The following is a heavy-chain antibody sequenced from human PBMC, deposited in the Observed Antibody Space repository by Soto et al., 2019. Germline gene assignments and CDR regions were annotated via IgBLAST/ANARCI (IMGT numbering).Heavy chain of an antibody. CDR2: IYHSGST. Sequence: PSETLSLTCPVSGGSISSDVYSWSWIRQPPGKGLEWIGYIYHSGSTYYNPSLKSRVTISVDRSKNQFSLKLSSVTAAETAVYYCARRYGKNAFDIWGQGTMVT. V-gene: IGHV4-30-2*02. CDR1: GGSISSDVYS. D-gene: IGHD5-18*01. CDR3: ARRYGKNAFDI. J-gene: IGHJ3*02.